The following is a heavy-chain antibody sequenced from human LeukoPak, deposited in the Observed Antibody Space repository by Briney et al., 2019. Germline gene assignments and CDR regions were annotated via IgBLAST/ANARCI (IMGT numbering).Heavy chain of an antibody. D-gene: IGHD3-16*01. CDR2: INHDENTK. V-gene: IGHV3-30*02. CDR1: GFTFSNYG. CDR3: ARGSWGWDY. Sequence: GGSLRLSCAASGFTFSNYGMHWVRQAPGKELEWVTFINHDENTKYADSVKGRFTISRDNSQNTVYMQMNSLRPEDTAVYYCARGSWGWDYWDQGTLVTVSS. J-gene: IGHJ4*02.